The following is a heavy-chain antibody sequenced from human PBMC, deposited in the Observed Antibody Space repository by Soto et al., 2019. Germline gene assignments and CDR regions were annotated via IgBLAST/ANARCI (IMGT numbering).Heavy chain of an antibody. CDR2: IYDTGISGYTPST. J-gene: IGHJ6*02. CDR3: ARGEDAFFYYGLDV. V-gene: IGHV4-59*01. CDR1: GGSITSSY. Sequence: SETLCLTCTVSGGSITSSYWSWIRRPPGKGLEWIAYIYDTGISGYTPSTSYNPSLKSRVTMSVDTSKSQFSLKLTPVTAADTAVYYCARGEDAFFYYGLDVWGQGITVTVSS.